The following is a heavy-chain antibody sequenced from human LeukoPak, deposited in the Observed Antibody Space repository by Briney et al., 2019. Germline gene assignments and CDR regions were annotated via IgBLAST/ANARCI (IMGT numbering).Heavy chain of an antibody. V-gene: IGHV4-39*01. CDR1: GGSVPSSGYY. Sequence: SETLSLTCTVSGGSVPSSGYYWGWIRQPPGKGLEWIGSRSYSGSSFYNPSLKSRLTISVETSEKRFSLKMSSVTVADTAVYYCARRGSGYSYGQLRSTPYYYYMDVWGKGTTVTVSS. CDR2: RSYSGSS. D-gene: IGHD5-18*01. J-gene: IGHJ6*03. CDR3: ARRGSGYSYGQLRSTPYYYYMDV.